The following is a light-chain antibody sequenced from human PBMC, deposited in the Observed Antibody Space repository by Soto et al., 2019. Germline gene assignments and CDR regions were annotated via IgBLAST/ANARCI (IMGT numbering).Light chain of an antibody. J-gene: IGKJ1*01. CDR3: QQYNNWPPWT. CDR2: GAS. V-gene: IGKV3-15*01. CDR1: QSVSSN. Sequence: EIVRTQSPATLSVSLGDRATLSCRASQSVSSNLAWYQQTPGQAPRLLIYGASTRATGIPARFSGSGSGTEFTLTISSLQSEDFAVYYCQQYNNWPPWTFGQGTKVDI.